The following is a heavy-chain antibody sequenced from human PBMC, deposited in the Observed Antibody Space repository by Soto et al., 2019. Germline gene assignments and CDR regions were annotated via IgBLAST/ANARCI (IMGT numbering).Heavy chain of an antibody. J-gene: IGHJ4*02. D-gene: IGHD6-19*01. CDR2: ISGSGGVT. Sequence: GGSLRLSCAASGFTFSTYAMSWVRQAPGKGLEWVSAISGSGGVTYYADSVKGRFTISRDNSKNTLYPQMNSLRAEDTAVYYCAKGTSTSGWGYWGQGTLVTVSS. V-gene: IGHV3-23*01. CDR3: AKGTSTSGWGY. CDR1: GFTFSTYA.